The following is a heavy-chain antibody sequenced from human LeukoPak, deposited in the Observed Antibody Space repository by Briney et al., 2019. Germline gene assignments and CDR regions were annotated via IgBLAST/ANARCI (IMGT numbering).Heavy chain of an antibody. CDR3: ARVRIAAAGPIPYYFDY. V-gene: IGHV4-39*01. CDR2: IYYSGST. D-gene: IGHD6-13*01. CDR1: GGSISSSSYY. Sequence: PSETLSLTCTVSGGSISSSSYYWGWIRQPPGKGLEWIGSIYYSGSTYYNPSLKSRVTISVDTSKNQFSLKLSSVTAADTAVYYCARVRIAAAGPIPYYFDYWGQGTLVTVSS. J-gene: IGHJ4*02.